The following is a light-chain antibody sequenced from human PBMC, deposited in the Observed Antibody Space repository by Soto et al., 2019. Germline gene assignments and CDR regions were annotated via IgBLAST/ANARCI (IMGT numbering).Light chain of an antibody. Sequence: QSALTQPASVSGSPGQSITISCTGTSSDDGGYNYVSWYQQHPGKAPKLIIYEVSNRPSEVSNRFSGSKSGNTASLTISGLQAEDEADYYCSSYTTSSSDVLFGGGTKLTVL. V-gene: IGLV2-14*01. CDR1: SSDDGGYNY. CDR2: EVS. J-gene: IGLJ2*01. CDR3: SSYTTSSSDVL.